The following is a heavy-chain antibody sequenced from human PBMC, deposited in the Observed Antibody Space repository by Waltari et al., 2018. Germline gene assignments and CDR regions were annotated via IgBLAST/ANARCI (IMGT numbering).Heavy chain of an antibody. Sequence: QVQLQQWGAGLVKPSETLSLTCTVSGGSISSYYWSWIRQPPGKGLEWIGYIYYSGSTNYNPSLKSRVTISVDTSKNQFSLKLSSVTAADTAVYYCAREGPMDYYDSSGYPTWYFDYWGQGTLVTVSS. V-gene: IGHV4-59*01. D-gene: IGHD3-22*01. J-gene: IGHJ4*02. CDR1: GGSISSYY. CDR2: IYYSGST. CDR3: AREGPMDYYDSSGYPTWYFDY.